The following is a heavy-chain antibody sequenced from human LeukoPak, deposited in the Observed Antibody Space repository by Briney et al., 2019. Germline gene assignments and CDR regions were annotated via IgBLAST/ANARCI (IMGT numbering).Heavy chain of an antibody. CDR1: GGSISSDGYY. J-gene: IGHJ4*02. Sequence: SQTLSLTCTVSGGSISSDGYYWSWIRQHPGKGLEWIGYIHYSGGTNYNPSLKSRVTMSVDTSKNQFSLRLSSVTAADTAVYYCARAQPDSVWGSYPRYFDYWGQGTLVTVSS. V-gene: IGHV4-31*03. CDR2: IHYSGGT. CDR3: ARAQPDSVWGSYPRYFDY. D-gene: IGHD3-16*01.